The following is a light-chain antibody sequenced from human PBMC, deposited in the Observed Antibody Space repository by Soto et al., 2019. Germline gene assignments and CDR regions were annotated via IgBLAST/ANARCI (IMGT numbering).Light chain of an antibody. CDR2: EVS. Sequence: QSALTQPASVSGSPGQSITISCTGTSSDVGSYNLVSWYQQHPGKAPKLMIYEVSKPPSGVSNRFSGSKSGNTASLTISGLQAEDEADYYCCSYAGSSTFYVFGTGTKVTVL. CDR3: CSYAGSSTFYV. J-gene: IGLJ1*01. CDR1: SSDVGSYNL. V-gene: IGLV2-23*02.